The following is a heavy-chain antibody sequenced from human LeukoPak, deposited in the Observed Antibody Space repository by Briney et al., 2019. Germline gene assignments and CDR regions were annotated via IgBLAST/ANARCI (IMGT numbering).Heavy chain of an antibody. Sequence: PGGSLRLSCAASGFTFSSYGMHWVRQAPGKGLEWVAFIRYDGSNKYYVDSVKGRFTISRDNSKNTLYLQMNSLRAEDTAVYYCAKDLGYCSGGSCYSPFDYWGQGTLVAVSS. J-gene: IGHJ4*02. CDR2: IRYDGSNK. V-gene: IGHV3-30*02. CDR3: AKDLGYCSGGSCYSPFDY. D-gene: IGHD2-15*01. CDR1: GFTFSSYG.